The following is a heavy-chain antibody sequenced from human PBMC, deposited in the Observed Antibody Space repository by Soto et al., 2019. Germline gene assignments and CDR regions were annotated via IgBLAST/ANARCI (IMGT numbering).Heavy chain of an antibody. J-gene: IGHJ4*02. Sequence: ASVKVSCKASGYTFTSSAVHWVRQAPGQRLEWMGWINAGNGNTKYSQKFQGRVTITRDTSASTAYMELSSLRSEDTAVYYCARDQAAYCSGGSYYRPLFYYWGQGPLVPVSS. CDR2: INAGNGNT. CDR3: ARDQAAYCSGGSYYRPLFYY. V-gene: IGHV1-3*01. CDR1: GYTFTSSA. D-gene: IGHD2-15*01.